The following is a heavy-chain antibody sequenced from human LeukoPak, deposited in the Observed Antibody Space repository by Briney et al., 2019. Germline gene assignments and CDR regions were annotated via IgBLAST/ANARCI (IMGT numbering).Heavy chain of an antibody. Sequence: PSETLSLTCTVSGGSISSYYWSWIRQPAGKGLEWIGRIYTSGSTNYNPSLKSRVTMSVDTSKNQFSLKLSSVTAADTAVYYCARLTGTPGHNWFDPWGQGTLVTVSS. J-gene: IGHJ5*02. V-gene: IGHV4-4*07. CDR1: GGSISSYY. CDR3: ARLTGTPGHNWFDP. D-gene: IGHD1-1*01. CDR2: IYTSGST.